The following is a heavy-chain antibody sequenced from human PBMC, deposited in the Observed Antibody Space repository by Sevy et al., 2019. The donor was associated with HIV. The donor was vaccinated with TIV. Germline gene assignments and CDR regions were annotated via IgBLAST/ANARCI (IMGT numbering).Heavy chain of an antibody. CDR2: IYYSGST. V-gene: IGHV4-59*08. D-gene: IGHD5-12*01. J-gene: IGHJ5*02. CDR1: GGSISSYY. CDR3: ARRVEMATTNWFDP. Sequence: SETLSLTCTVSGGSISSYYWSWIRQPPGKGLEWIGYIYYSGSTNYNPSLKSQVTISVDTSKNQFSLKLSSVTAADTAVYYCARRVEMATTNWFDPWGQGTLVTVSS.